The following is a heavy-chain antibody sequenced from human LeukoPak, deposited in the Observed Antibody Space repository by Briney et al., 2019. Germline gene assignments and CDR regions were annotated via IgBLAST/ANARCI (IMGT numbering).Heavy chain of an antibody. CDR3: AKGVNPNYDSSAYADY. V-gene: IGHV3-9*01. D-gene: IGHD3-22*01. CDR1: GFIFEDYA. CDR2: VSWNGAHL. Sequence: GRSLRLSCAAAGFIFEDYAMHWVRQAPGKGLEWASGVSWNGAHLGYADSVKGRFTVSRDNAKNSLYLQMNSLRPEDTALYYCAKGVNPNYDSSAYADYWGQGTLVAVSS. J-gene: IGHJ4*02.